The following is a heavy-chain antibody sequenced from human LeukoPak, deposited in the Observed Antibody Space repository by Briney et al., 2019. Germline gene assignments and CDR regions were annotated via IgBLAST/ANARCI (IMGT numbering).Heavy chain of an antibody. CDR1: GFTFSSYA. V-gene: IGHV3-23*01. Sequence: GGSLRLSCATSGFTFSSYAMSWVRQAPGKGLEWVSAISGSGGSTYYADSVKGRFTISRDNSKNTLYLQMNSLRAEDTAVYYCAKRVCYDFWSGPNWFDPWGQGTLVTVSS. CDR3: AKRVCYDFWSGPNWFDP. J-gene: IGHJ5*02. D-gene: IGHD3-3*01. CDR2: ISGSGGST.